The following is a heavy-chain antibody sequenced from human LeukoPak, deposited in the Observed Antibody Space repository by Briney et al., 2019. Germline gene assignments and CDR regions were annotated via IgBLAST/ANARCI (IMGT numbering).Heavy chain of an antibody. J-gene: IGHJ4*02. V-gene: IGHV4-34*01. CDR1: GGFFSGYY. CDR2: INHSGST. D-gene: IGHD6-13*01. Sequence: KPSETLSLTCAVYGGFFSGYYWSWIRQPPGKGLEWIGEINHSGSTNYNPPLKSRVTISVDTSKNQFSLKLSSVTAADTAVYYCAGQKRIAAAGGGRYFDYWGQGTLVTVSS. CDR3: AGQKRIAAAGGGRYFDY.